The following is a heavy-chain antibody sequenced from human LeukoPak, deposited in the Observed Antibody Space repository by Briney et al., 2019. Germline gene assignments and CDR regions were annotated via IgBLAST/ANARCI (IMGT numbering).Heavy chain of an antibody. V-gene: IGHV5-51*01. CDR1: GYRFTNYW. J-gene: IGHJ4*02. CDR3: ARPQYNWNYNY. CDR2: IYPADSDT. D-gene: IGHD1-7*01. Sequence: GESLKISCEASGYRFTNYWIGWVRQMPGKGLEWMGIIYPADSDTRYSPSFQGQVTISADKSISTAYLQWSSLKASDTAMYYCARPQYNWNYNYWGQGTLVTVSS.